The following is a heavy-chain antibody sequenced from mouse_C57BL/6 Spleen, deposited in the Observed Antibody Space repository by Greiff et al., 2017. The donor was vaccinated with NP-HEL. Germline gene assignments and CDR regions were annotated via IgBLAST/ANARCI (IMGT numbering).Heavy chain of an antibody. D-gene: IGHD1-1*01. J-gene: IGHJ3*01. V-gene: IGHV1-55*01. CDR1: GYTFTSYW. CDR3: ARWGYYGSSYWFAY. Sequence: QVQLQQPGAELVKPGASVKMSCKASGYTFTSYWITWVKQRPGQGLEWIGDIYPGSGSTNYNEKFKSKATLTVDKSSSNAYMQLSSLTSEDSAVYYCARWGYYGSSYWFAYWGQGTLVTVSA. CDR2: IYPGSGST.